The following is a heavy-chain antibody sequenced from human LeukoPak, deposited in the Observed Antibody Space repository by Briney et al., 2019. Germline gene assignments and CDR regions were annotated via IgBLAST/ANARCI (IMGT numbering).Heavy chain of an antibody. Sequence: ASVKVSCKASGYTFTSYGISWVRQAPGQGLEWMGWISAYNGNTNYAQKLQGRVTMTTDTSTSTAYMELRSLRSDDTAVYYCAKDFYGGDVKDAFDIWGQGTMVTVSS. V-gene: IGHV1-18*01. CDR3: AKDFYGGDVKDAFDI. J-gene: IGHJ3*02. D-gene: IGHD4-23*01. CDR1: GYTFTSYG. CDR2: ISAYNGNT.